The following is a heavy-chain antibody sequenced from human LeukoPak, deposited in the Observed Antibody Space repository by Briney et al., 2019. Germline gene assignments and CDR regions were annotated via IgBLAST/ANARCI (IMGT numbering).Heavy chain of an antibody. Sequence: GGSLRLSCAASGFSFSSHAMSWVRQAPGKGLEWVSAISGSGGSTYYADSVKGRFTISRDNSKNTLYLQMNSLRAEDTAIYYCARDYGDYKDYWGQGTLVTVSS. J-gene: IGHJ4*02. CDR2: ISGSGGST. CDR1: GFSFSSHA. V-gene: IGHV3-23*01. D-gene: IGHD4-17*01. CDR3: ARDYGDYKDY.